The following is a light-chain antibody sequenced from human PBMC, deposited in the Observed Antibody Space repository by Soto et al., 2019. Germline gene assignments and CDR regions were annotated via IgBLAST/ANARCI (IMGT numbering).Light chain of an antibody. CDR3: QQYSGSVT. V-gene: IGKV3-20*01. Sequence: EIVLTQSPGTLSLSPGERATLSCRASQSIRSTYLAWYQQKPGQPPRLLIYAASKRQSGVPDRFSGGGSEIVFTLRISSLEPDGFAVYYCQQYSGSVTFGGGTKVDIK. J-gene: IGKJ4*01. CDR1: QSIRSTY. CDR2: AAS.